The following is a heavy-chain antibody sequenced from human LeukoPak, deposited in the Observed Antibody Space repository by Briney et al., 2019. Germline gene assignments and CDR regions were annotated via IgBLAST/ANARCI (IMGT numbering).Heavy chain of an antibody. J-gene: IGHJ4*02. D-gene: IGHD3-16*01. CDR2: ISHDGSDK. CDR3: AKVRWGSDNALDS. Sequence: GGSLRLSCAASGFTFSDYGMYWVRQAPGKGLEWLAVISHDGSDKHYADSVKGRITISRDNSMNTLYLQMNSLTAEDTAVYYCAKVRWGSDNALDSWGQGTLVTGSS. V-gene: IGHV3-30*18. CDR1: GFTFSDYG.